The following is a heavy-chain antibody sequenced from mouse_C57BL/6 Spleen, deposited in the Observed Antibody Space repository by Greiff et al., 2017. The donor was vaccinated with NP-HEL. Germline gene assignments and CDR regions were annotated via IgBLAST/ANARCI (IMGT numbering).Heavy chain of an antibody. Sequence: VQLQQPGAELVKPGASVKLSCKASGYTFTSYWMHWVKQRPGQGLEWIGMIHPNSGSTNYNEKFKSKATLTVDKSSSTAYMQLSSLTSEDSAVYYCARSRGSRAYWYFDVWGTGTTVTVSS. CDR2: IHPNSGST. CDR3: ARSRGSRAYWYFDV. D-gene: IGHD1-1*01. J-gene: IGHJ1*03. CDR1: GYTFTSYW. V-gene: IGHV1-64*01.